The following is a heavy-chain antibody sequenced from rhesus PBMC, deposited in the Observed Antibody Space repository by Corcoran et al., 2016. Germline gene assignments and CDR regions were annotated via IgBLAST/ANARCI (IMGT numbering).Heavy chain of an antibody. CDR3: ARVPGYFDY. J-gene: IGHJ4*01. CDR2: IYGSGGGT. CDR1: GGSISDDYY. V-gene: IGHV4-106*01. Sequence: QVQLQESGPGLVKPSETLSLTCAVSGGSISDDYYCSWIRQPPGKGLEWIGYIYGSGGGTNYNPSLKNRVTISIDTSKIQFSLKLSSVPAADTAVYYCARVPGYFDYWGQGVLVTVSS.